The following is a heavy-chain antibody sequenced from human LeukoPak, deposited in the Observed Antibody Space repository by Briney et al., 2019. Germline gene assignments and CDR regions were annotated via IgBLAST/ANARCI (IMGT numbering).Heavy chain of an antibody. CDR1: VGTFSSYA. J-gene: IGHJ4*02. CDR2: IIPILGIA. D-gene: IGHD3-10*01. CDR3: ACMVRDLQPHYFDY. Sequence: ASVKVSCKSSVGTFSSYAISWVRQAPGQGLEWMGRIIPILGIANYAHKFQGRVTITADKSTSTAYMELSSVRSEDTAVYYCACMVRDLQPHYFDYGGEGTLVTVSS. V-gene: IGHV1-69*04.